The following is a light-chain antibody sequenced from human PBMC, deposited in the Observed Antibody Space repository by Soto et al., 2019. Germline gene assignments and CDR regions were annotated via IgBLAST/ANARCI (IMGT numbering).Light chain of an antibody. Sequence: EIVLTQSPGTLSLSPGESATLSCRASQSVSTYLAWYQQKPGQAPRLLIYGASSRATGIPDRFSGSGSGTDFTLTISRLEPEDFAVYYCQQYGSSAWTFGQGTKVDIK. CDR3: QQYGSSAWT. CDR2: GAS. CDR1: QSVSTY. J-gene: IGKJ1*01. V-gene: IGKV3-20*01.